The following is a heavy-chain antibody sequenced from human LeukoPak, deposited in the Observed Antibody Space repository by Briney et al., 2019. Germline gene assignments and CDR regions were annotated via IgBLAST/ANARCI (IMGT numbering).Heavy chain of an antibody. Sequence: PDRSLRLSCAASGFTFDDYAMHWVRQAPGKGLEWVSGISWNSGSIGYADSVKGRFTISRDNAKNSLYLQMNSLRAEDTALYYCAKGSYDSSGYYHWYFDLWGRGTLVTVSS. CDR1: GFTFDDYA. D-gene: IGHD3-22*01. CDR3: AKGSYDSSGYYHWYFDL. V-gene: IGHV3-9*01. J-gene: IGHJ2*01. CDR2: ISWNSGSI.